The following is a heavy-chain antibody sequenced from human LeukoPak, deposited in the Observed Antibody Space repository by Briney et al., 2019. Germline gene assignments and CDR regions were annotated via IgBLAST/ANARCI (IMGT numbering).Heavy chain of an antibody. CDR1: GFTFSTYW. CDR2: INSDGSRT. D-gene: IGHD6-19*01. CDR3: ARPETQYSSGLNGFDI. V-gene: IGHV3-74*01. J-gene: IGHJ3*02. Sequence: PGGSLRLSCAASGFTFSTYWMHWVRQAPGKGLVWVSRINSDGSRTTYADFVKGRFTISRDNAKNTLYLQMNILRTEDTAVYYCARPETQYSSGLNGFDIWGQGTMVTVSS.